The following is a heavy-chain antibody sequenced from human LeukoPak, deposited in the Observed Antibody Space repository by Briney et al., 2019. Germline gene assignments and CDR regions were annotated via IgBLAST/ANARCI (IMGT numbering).Heavy chain of an antibody. V-gene: IGHV3-30*04. CDR2: ISYDGSNK. CDR1: GFTFSSYA. J-gene: IGHJ4*02. D-gene: IGHD5-18*01. Sequence: GRSLRLSCAASGFTFSSYAMHWVRQAPGKGLEWVAVISYDGSNKYYADSVKGRFTISRDNSKNTLYLQMNSLRAEDTAVYYCARDFPVDTAMVSFYFDYWGQGTLVTVSS. CDR3: ARDFPVDTAMVSFYFDY.